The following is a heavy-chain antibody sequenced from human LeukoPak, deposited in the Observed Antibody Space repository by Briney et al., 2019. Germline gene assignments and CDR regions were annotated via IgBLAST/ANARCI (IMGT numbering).Heavy chain of an antibody. D-gene: IGHD2-21*02. Sequence: GGSLRLSCAASGFTFSSYAMSWVRQAPGKGLEWVSGISGTSGTINYAAPVKGRFTISRDNSKNTLYLQMNSLRVDDMAVYYCAKRLGDPRGFDYWGQGTLVTVSS. CDR1: GFTFSSYA. V-gene: IGHV3-23*01. CDR2: ISGTSGTI. J-gene: IGHJ4*02. CDR3: AKRLGDPRGFDY.